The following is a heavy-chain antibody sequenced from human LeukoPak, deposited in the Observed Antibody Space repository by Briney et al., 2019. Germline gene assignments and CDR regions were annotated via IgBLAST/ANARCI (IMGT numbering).Heavy chain of an antibody. CDR3: AKDGWNDIPDY. D-gene: IGHD1-1*01. V-gene: IGHV3-23*01. Sequence: GGSLRLSCAASGFTFTTYWMSWVRQTPGKGLEWVSGIVGSGGITYYADSVKGRFTISRDNSKKTLYLQMNSLRAEDTAVYYCAKDGWNDIPDYWGQGTLVTVSS. J-gene: IGHJ4*02. CDR2: IVGSGGIT. CDR1: GFTFTTYW.